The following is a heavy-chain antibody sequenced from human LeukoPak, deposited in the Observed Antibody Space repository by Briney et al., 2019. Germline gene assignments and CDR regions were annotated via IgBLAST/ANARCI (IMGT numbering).Heavy chain of an antibody. J-gene: IGHJ6*03. D-gene: IGHD3-10*01. CDR2: ISSRSSYI. Sequence: AGGSLRLSCAASGFTFSSYSMNWVRQAPGKGLEWVSSISSRSSYIDYADSLKGRFTISRDNAKNSLYLQMNSLRAEDTAVYYCAKLGKTENHYGSGRFSYYYYMDVWGKGTTVTISS. CDR1: GFTFSSYS. CDR3: AKLGKTENHYGSGRFSYYYYMDV. V-gene: IGHV3-21*01.